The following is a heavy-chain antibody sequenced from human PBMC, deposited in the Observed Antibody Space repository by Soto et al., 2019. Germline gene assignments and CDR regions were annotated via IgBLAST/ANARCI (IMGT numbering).Heavy chain of an antibody. CDR3: AKNEWLGS. V-gene: IGHV3-30*18. D-gene: IGHD1-1*01. J-gene: IGHJ5*01. Sequence: TGGSLRLSCAAPGFTFSSYGMHWVRQAPGKGLEWVAVISYDGSNKYYADSVKGRFTISRDNSKNTLYLQMNSLRAEDTAVYYCAKNEWLGSWGQGTLVTVSS. CDR2: ISYDGSNK. CDR1: GFTFSSYG.